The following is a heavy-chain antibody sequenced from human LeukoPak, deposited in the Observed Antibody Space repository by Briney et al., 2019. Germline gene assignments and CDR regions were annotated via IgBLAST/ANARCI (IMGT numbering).Heavy chain of an antibody. CDR2: IFYSGST. V-gene: IGHV4-59*12. CDR3: ARGSREMSTIFDY. CDR1: GGSISGYY. Sequence: SETLSLTCTVSGGSISGYYWSWIRQPPGKGLEWIGYIFYSGSTDSNPSLKSRVTISVDTSRNQFSLNLSSVTAADTAVYYCARGSREMSTIFDYWGQGTLVTVSS. J-gene: IGHJ4*02. D-gene: IGHD5-24*01.